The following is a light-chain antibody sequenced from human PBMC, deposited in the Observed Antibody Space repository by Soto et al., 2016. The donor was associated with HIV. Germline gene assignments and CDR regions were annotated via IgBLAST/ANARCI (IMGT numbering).Light chain of an antibody. CDR1: QGISSY. V-gene: IGKV1-9*01. CDR3: QQLSTYPLT. CDR2: AAS. J-gene: IGKJ4*01. Sequence: DIQMTQSPSSLSASVGDRVTITCQASQGISSYLAWYQQKPGKAPKLLIYAASAFQSGVPSRISGSGSGTEFTLTISSLQPEDFATYSCQQLSTYPLTFGGGTKVEIK.